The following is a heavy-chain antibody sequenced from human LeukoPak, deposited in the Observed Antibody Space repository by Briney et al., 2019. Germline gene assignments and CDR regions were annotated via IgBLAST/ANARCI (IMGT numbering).Heavy chain of an antibody. CDR3: ATSYRGSVTLDH. CDR1: GYTLIELS. V-gene: IGHV1-24*01. J-gene: IGHJ4*02. Sequence: ASVKVSCKVSGYTLIELSMHWVRQAPGKGLEWMGGFDPEDGGAIYAQKFQGRVTMTEDTSTDTVHMEVSSLRSEDTAVYFCATSYRGSVTLDHWGQGTLVTVSS. CDR2: FDPEDGGA. D-gene: IGHD1-14*01.